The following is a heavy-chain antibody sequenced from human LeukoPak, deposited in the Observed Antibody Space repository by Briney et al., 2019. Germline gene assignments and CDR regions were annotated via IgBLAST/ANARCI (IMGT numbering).Heavy chain of an antibody. V-gene: IGHV4-59*01. D-gene: IGHD1-14*01. CDR1: GGSISSYY. J-gene: IGHJ3*02. Sequence: SETLSLICTVSGGSISSYYWSWIRQPPGKGLHWIGYVYYSGSTNYNPSLKSRVTISADTSKNQFSLRLSSVTAADTAVYYCARGLNNRKSGRRFDVFEIWGQGTMVTVSS. CDR3: ARGLNNRKSGRRFDVFEI. CDR2: VYYSGST.